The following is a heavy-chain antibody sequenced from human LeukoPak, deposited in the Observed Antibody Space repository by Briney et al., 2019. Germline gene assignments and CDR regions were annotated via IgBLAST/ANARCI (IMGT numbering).Heavy chain of an antibody. Sequence: SGGSLRLSCAASGFTSSSYGMHWVRQAPGKGLEWVALIWYDGSDIYYADSVKGRFIISRDNSKNTLYLQMNTLRAEDTAVYYCARGSAALYYFDFWGQGTLVTVSS. CDR3: ARGSAALYYFDF. D-gene: IGHD2-2*01. CDR2: IWYDGSDI. CDR1: GFTSSSYG. V-gene: IGHV3-33*01. J-gene: IGHJ4*02.